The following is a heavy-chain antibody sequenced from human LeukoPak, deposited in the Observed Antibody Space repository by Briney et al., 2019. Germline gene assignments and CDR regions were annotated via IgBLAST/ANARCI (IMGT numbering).Heavy chain of an antibody. CDR3: AREGIAAAGTRVNFQH. V-gene: IGHV1-2*04. CDR1: GYTFTGYY. D-gene: IGHD6-13*01. Sequence: ASVKVSCKASGYTFTGYYMHWVRQAPGQGLEWMGWINPNSGGTNYAQKFQGWVTMTRDTSISTAYMELSRPRSDDTAVYYCAREGIAAAGTRVNFQHWGQGTLVTVSS. J-gene: IGHJ1*01. CDR2: INPNSGGT.